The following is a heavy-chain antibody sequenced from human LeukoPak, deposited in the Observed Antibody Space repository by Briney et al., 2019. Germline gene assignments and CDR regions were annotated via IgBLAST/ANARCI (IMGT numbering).Heavy chain of an antibody. D-gene: IGHD2-15*01. J-gene: IGHJ6*03. V-gene: IGHV4-59*01. CDR1: GGSISSYY. CDR3: ARAGGYCSGGSCYPFFPYYSYMDV. Sequence: SETLSLTCTVSGGSISSYYWSWIRKPPGKGLEWIGYIYYSGSTNYNPSLKSRVTISVDTSKNQFSLKLSSVTAADTAVYYCARAGGYCSGGSCYPFFPYYSYMDVWGKGTTVTISS. CDR2: IYYSGST.